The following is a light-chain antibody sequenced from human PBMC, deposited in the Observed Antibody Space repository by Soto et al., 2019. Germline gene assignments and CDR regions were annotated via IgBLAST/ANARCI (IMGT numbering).Light chain of an antibody. CDR3: SSYTSSSTLPPDV. J-gene: IGLJ1*01. CDR1: SSDVGGYNY. V-gene: IGLV2-14*01. CDR2: DVS. Sequence: QSALTQPASVSGSPGQSITISCTGTSSDVGGYNYVSWYQQHPGKAPKLMIYDVSNRPSGVSNRFSGSKSGNTASLTISGLQAEDEADYYCSSYTSSSTLPPDVFGTGTKLTVL.